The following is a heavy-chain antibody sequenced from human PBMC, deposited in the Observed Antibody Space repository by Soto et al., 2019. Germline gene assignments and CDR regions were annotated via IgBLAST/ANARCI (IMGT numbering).Heavy chain of an antibody. D-gene: IGHD1-26*01. Sequence: GGSLRLSCAASGFTFSSYAMSWVRQAPGKGLEWVSAISGSGGSTYYADPVKGRFTISRDNSKSTVYLELNNLSAEDTAVYHCAKNQGVELVPLATVDWFDPWGQGSVVTVSS. V-gene: IGHV3-23*01. CDR1: GFTFSSYA. CDR2: ISGSGGST. J-gene: IGHJ5*02. CDR3: AKNQGVELVPLATVDWFDP.